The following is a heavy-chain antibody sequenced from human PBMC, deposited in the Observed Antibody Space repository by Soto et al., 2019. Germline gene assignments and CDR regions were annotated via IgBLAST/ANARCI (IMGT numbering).Heavy chain of an antibody. CDR2: INHSGST. V-gene: IGHV4-34*01. J-gene: IGHJ2*01. CDR1: GGSFSGYY. Sequence: SETLSLTCAVYGGSFSGYYLSWIRQPPGKGLEWIGEINHSGSTNYNPSLKSRVTISVDTSKSQFSLKLSSVTAADTAVYYCARGVVVPAATTRYWYFDLWGRGTLVTVSS. D-gene: IGHD2-2*01. CDR3: ARGVVVPAATTRYWYFDL.